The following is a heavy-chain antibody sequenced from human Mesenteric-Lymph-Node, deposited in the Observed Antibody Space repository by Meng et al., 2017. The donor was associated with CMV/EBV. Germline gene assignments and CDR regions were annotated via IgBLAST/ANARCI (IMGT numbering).Heavy chain of an antibody. CDR1: GYSFTSYW. J-gene: IGHJ4*02. D-gene: IGHD2-21*01. CDR3: ARHRDPLLSSPFDF. CDR2: IYPGDSDT. V-gene: IGHV5-51*01. Sequence: GGSLRLSCKGSGYSFTSYWIGWVRQMPGKGLEWMGIIYPGDSDTRYSPSFQGQVTISADKSISTAYLQWSSLKASDTAMYYCARHRDPLLSSPFDFWGQGTLVTVSS.